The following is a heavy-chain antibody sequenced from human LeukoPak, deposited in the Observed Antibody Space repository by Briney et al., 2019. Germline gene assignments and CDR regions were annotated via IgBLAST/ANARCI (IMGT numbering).Heavy chain of an antibody. CDR2: IYHGGST. D-gene: IGHD3-9*01. J-gene: IGHJ3*02. Sequence: PSQTLSLTCTVSGYSISGGYYWGWIRQPPGKGLEWIGTIYHGGSTYYNPSLESRVTISLDTSKNHFSLNLTSVTAADTAMYYCARVAERTWLPYDAAFDIWGLGTMVTVSS. CDR3: ARVAERTWLPYDAAFDI. CDR1: GYSISGGYY. V-gene: IGHV4-38-2*02.